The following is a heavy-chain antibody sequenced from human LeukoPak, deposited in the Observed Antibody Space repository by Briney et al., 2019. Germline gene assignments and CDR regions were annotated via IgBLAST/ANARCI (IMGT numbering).Heavy chain of an antibody. CDR1: GFTFSSYT. CDR2: ITSSSSYI. D-gene: IGHD1-26*01. J-gene: IGHJ4*02. CDR3: ATSGTYRFDY. V-gene: IGHV3-21*01. Sequence: PGGSLRLSCAVSGFTFSSYTMNWVRQAPGKGLEWVSSITSSSSYIFYADSVKGRFTISRDNAKNSLFLQMSSLRAEDTAVYYCATSGTYRFDYWGQGTLVTVSS.